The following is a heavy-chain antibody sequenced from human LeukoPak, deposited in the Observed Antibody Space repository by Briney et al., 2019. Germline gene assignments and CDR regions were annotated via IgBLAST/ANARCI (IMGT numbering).Heavy chain of an antibody. CDR1: GYSFTSYW. D-gene: IGHD2-21*02. CDR2: IYPGDSDT. J-gene: IGHJ4*02. Sequence: GESLQISCQGSGYSFTSYWIGWVRQMPGKGLEWMGIIYPGDSDTRYSPSFQGQVTISADKSISTAYLQWSSLKASDTAMYYCARHGDAYCGGDCYQYFDYWGQGTLSPSPQ. V-gene: IGHV5-51*01. CDR3: ARHGDAYCGGDCYQYFDY.